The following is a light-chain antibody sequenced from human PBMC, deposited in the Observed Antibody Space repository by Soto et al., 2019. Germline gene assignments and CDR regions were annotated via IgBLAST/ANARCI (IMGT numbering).Light chain of an antibody. Sequence: DIQMTQSPSTLSASVADRVTITCRASQSISSWLAWYQQKPGKAPKLLIYKASSLESGVPSRFSGSGSGTEFTLTISSLQPDDFATYYCQQYNSYSRSFGQGTKLEIK. CDR3: QQYNSYSRS. J-gene: IGKJ2*01. CDR2: KAS. CDR1: QSISSW. V-gene: IGKV1-5*03.